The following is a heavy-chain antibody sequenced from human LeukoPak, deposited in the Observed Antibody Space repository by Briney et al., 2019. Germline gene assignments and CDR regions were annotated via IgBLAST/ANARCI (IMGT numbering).Heavy chain of an antibody. V-gene: IGHV3-7*01. CDR3: ARDPGYSGYDYYDY. D-gene: IGHD5-12*01. J-gene: IGHJ4*02. Sequence: GGSLRLSCAASGFTFSNYWMSWVRQAPGKGLEWVANIKQDGSEKYYVDSVKGRFTISRDNAKNSLYLQMNSLRAEDTAVYYCARDPGYSGYDYYDYWGQGTLVTVSS. CDR1: GFTFSNYW. CDR2: IKQDGSEK.